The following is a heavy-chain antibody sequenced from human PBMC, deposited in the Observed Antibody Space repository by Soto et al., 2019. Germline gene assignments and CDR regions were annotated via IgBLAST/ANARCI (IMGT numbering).Heavy chain of an antibody. V-gene: IGHV5-51*01. D-gene: IGHD3-22*01. CDR1: GYSFTNYW. J-gene: IGHJ4*02. CDR3: ASRGFNSSYYFDY. CDR2: IYPGDSDT. Sequence: GESLKISCKGSGYSFTNYWIGWVRQMPGKGLEWMGIIYPGDSDTRYSPSFQGQVTISADKSISTAYLQWSSLKASDTAMYYCASRGFNSSYYFDYWGQGTLVTVSS.